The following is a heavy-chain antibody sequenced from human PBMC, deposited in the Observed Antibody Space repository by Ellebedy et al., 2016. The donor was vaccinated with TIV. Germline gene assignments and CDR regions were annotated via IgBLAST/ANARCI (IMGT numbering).Heavy chain of an antibody. CDR2: ISSSSSYT. D-gene: IGHD6-6*01. V-gene: IGHV3-11*03. J-gene: IGHJ4*02. CDR1: GFTFSDYY. CDR3: ARTYQEASSPFGY. Sequence: GGSLRLSXAASGFTFSDYYMSWIRQAPGKGLEWVSYISSSSSYTNYADSVKGRFTISRDNAKNSLYLQMNSLRAEDTAVYYCARTYQEASSPFGYWGQGTLVTVSS.